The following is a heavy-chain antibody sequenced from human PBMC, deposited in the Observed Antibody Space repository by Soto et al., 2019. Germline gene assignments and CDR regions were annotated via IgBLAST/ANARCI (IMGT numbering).Heavy chain of an antibody. CDR3: ARDTLSTKSYGDYPVGLDY. CDR2: INPNSGGT. CDR1: GYTFTGYY. V-gene: IGHV1-2*04. D-gene: IGHD4-17*01. J-gene: IGHJ4*02. Sequence: ASVKVSCKASGYTFTGYYMHWVRQAPGQGLEWMGWINPNSGGTNYAQKFQGWVTMTRDTSISTAYMELSRLRSDDTAVYYCARDTLSTKSYGDYPVGLDYWGQGTLVTVSS.